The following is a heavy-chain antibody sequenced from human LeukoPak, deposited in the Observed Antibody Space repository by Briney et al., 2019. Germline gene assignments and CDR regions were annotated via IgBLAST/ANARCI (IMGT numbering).Heavy chain of an antibody. CDR1: GFTFSSYS. V-gene: IGHV3-48*02. J-gene: IGHJ6*02. CDR2: ISSSSTI. CDR3: ARDSSGSGYYYYYYYYGMDV. Sequence: GGSLRLSCAASGFTFSSYSMNWVRQAPGKGLEWVSYISSSSTIYYADSVKGRFTISRDNAKNSLYLQMNSLRDEDTAVYYCARDSSGSGYYYYYYYYGMDVWGQGTTVTVSS. D-gene: IGHD3-22*01.